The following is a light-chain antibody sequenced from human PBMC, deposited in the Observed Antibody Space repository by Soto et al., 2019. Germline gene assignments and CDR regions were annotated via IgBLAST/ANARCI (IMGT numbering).Light chain of an antibody. CDR2: DVS. J-gene: IGLJ1*01. CDR3: ISFTTRATYV. V-gene: IGLV2-14*01. CDR1: SSDVGNSDY. Sequence: QSVLTQPASVSGSPGQSITISCTGTSSDVGNSDYVSWYQQHPGKVPKLMIYDVSNRPSGVSNRFSGSKSGNTASLTISGLKNEDEADYYCISFTTRATYVFGTGTKVXVL.